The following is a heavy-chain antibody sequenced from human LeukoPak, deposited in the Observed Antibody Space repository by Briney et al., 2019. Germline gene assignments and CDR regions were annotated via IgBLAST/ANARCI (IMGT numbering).Heavy chain of an antibody. CDR2: ISSSSSYI. CDR1: GFTFSSYS. D-gene: IGHD6-19*01. V-gene: IGHV3-21*01. CDR3: ARDVAGYSSGWYGVDAFDI. Sequence: PGGSLRLSCAASGFTFSSYSMNWVRQAPGKGLEWVSSISSSSSYIYYADSVKGRFTIPRDNAKNSLYLQMNSLRAEDTAVYYCARDVAGYSSGWYGVDAFDIWGQGTMVTVSS. J-gene: IGHJ3*02.